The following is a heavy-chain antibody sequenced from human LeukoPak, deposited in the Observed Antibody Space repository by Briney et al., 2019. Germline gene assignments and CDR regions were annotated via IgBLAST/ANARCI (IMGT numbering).Heavy chain of an antibody. CDR1: GGSISSYY. D-gene: IGHD5-18*01. CDR2: IYTSGST. Sequence: SETLSLTCTASGGSISSYYWSWIRQPAGKGLEWIGRIYTSGSTNYNPSLKSRVTMSVDTSKNQFSLKLSSVTAADTAVYYCARDLNTATILYGGGYNWFDPWGQGTLVTVSS. J-gene: IGHJ5*02. CDR3: ARDLNTATILYGGGYNWFDP. V-gene: IGHV4-4*07.